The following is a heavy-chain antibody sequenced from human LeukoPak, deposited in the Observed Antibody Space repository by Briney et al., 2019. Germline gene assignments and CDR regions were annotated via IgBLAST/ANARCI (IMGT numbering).Heavy chain of an antibody. CDR1: GYIFIDYY. J-gene: IGHJ4*02. Sequence: ASVKVSCKASGYIFIDYYIHWVRQAPGQGLERMGRINPKSDGTNYAQKFQGRVTMTRDTSINTAYMELSGLRSDDTAVYFCAREKGGATSDYWGQGTLVTVSS. V-gene: IGHV1-2*06. D-gene: IGHD1-26*01. CDR3: AREKGGATSDY. CDR2: INPKSDGT.